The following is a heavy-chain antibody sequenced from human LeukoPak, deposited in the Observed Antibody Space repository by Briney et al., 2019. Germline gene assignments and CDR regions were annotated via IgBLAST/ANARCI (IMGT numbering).Heavy chain of an antibody. CDR1: AGSISSSSYD. CDR2: INHSGST. CDR3: ARRKTPLCCGQWLVRWSIPSWFDP. V-gene: IGHV4-39*07. Sequence: SSETLSLTCTVSAGSISSSSYDWGWIRQPPGKGLEWIGQINHSGSTNYNPSLRSRVTISVDTSKNQFSLKLSSVTAADAAVYYCARRKTPLCCGQWLVRWSIPSWFDPWGQGTLVTVSS. J-gene: IGHJ5*02. D-gene: IGHD6-19*01.